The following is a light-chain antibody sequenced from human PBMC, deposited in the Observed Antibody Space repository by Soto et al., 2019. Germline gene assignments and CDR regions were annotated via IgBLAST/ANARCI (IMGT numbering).Light chain of an antibody. J-gene: IGLJ1*01. Sequence: QSVLTQPPSVSGAPGQRVTISCTGSSSNIGADFDVHWYQQFPGAAPRLLIHSNTNRPSGVPDRFSGSKSGASASLAITGLQAEDEADYYCQSYDNSLNGYVFGTGTKVTVL. CDR2: SNT. CDR3: QSYDNSLNGYV. CDR1: SSNIGADFD. V-gene: IGLV1-40*01.